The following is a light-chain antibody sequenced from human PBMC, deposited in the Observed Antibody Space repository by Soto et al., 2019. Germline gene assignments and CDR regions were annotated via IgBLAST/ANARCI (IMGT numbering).Light chain of an antibody. CDR3: QQYGSSPWT. CDR2: TTS. J-gene: IGKJ1*01. Sequence: DIGLTQSPGTLSLSPGERASLSCRASQSLSGYLAWYQQRPGQAPRLLIYTTSNRATDIPDRFSGSGSGTDFTLTISRLEPEDFAVYYCQQYGSSPWTCGQGTKVEIK. V-gene: IGKV3-20*01. CDR1: QSLSGY.